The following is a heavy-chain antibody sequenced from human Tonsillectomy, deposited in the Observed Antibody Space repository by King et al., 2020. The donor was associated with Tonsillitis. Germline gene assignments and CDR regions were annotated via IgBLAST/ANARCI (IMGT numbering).Heavy chain of an antibody. CDR3: ARDVAAAGFLWD. D-gene: IGHD6-13*01. CDR1: GFTVSSNY. V-gene: IGHV3-53*01. CDR2: LYSGGST. Sequence: DVQLVESGGGLMQPGGSLRLSCAASGFTVSSNYMSWVRQAPGKGLKWVSILYSGGSTYYADSVKGRFTISRDNSKNTLYLQMTSLRAEDTAVYYCARDVAAAGFLWDWGQGTLVTVSS. J-gene: IGHJ4*02.